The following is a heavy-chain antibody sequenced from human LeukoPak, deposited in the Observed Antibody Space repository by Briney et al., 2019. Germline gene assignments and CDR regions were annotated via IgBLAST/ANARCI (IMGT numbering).Heavy chain of an antibody. V-gene: IGHV4-34*01. J-gene: IGHJ4*02. CDR1: GGSFSGYY. CDR2: INHSGST. Sequence: PSETLSLTCAVYGGSFSGYYWSWIRQPPGKGPEWIGEINHSGSTNYNPSLKSRVTISVDTSKNQFSLKLSSVTAADTAVYYCASGGIAAAGTFDYWGQGTLVTVSS. CDR3: ASGGIAAAGTFDY. D-gene: IGHD6-13*01.